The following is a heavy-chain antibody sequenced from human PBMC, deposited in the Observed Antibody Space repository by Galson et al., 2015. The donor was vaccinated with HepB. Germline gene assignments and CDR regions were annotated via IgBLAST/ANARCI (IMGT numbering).Heavy chain of an antibody. CDR2: IKSEAFGGAS. Sequence: SLRLSCAGSGFTLGDYGMSWFRQAPGKGLEFVGFIKSEAFGGASDSAASVKGRFSIPRDDSKNIVYLQMNSLKTEDTAVYYCTRWRVMAFSTSAGYYWALTRGMDVWGHGTTVTVSS. CDR1: GFTLGDYG. J-gene: IGHJ6*02. D-gene: IGHD3-22*01. CDR3: TRWRVMAFSTSAGYYWALTRGMDV. V-gene: IGHV3-49*03.